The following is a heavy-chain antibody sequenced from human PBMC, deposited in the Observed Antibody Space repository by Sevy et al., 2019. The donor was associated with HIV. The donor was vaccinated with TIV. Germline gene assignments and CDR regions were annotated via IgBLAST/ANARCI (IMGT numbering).Heavy chain of an antibody. CDR1: GGSIATHY. CDR2: IYISEST. J-gene: IGHJ3*02. Sequence: SETLSLTCTVSGGSIATHYWSWLRQPAGKGLEWIGRIYISESTNYNPSFWSRGTLSLDASKNQFTLKLKSVTDADTAVYYGARDNLDVSVGRGGYDAFDTWGQGTKVTVSS. V-gene: IGHV4-4*07. D-gene: IGHD3-10*01. CDR3: ARDNLDVSVGRGGYDAFDT.